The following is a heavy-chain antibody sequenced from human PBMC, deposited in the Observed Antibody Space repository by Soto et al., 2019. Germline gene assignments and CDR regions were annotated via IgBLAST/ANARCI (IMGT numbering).Heavy chain of an antibody. D-gene: IGHD2-21*02. CDR1: GFTFSRYW. Sequence: SGESLKISCAASGFTFSRYWMHWVRQAPGKGLVWVSRINSDGSSTSYADSVKGRFTISRDNAKNTLYLQMNSLRAEDTAVYDCARGLYYFDYWGQGTLVTVSS. J-gene: IGHJ4*02. V-gene: IGHV3-74*01. CDR3: ARGLYYFDY. CDR2: INSDGSST.